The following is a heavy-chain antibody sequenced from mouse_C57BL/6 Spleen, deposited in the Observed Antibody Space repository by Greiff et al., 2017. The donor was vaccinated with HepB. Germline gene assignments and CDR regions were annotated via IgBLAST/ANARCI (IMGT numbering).Heavy chain of an antibody. CDR3: ARMNPYGSTYFDY. CDR1: GFTFSDYY. Sequence: EVQVVESEGGLVQPGSSMKLSCTASGFTFSDYYMAWVRQVPEKGLEWVANINYDGSSTYYLDSLKSRFIISRDNAKNILYLQMSSLKSEDTATYYCARMNPYGSTYFDYWGQGTTLTVSS. J-gene: IGHJ2*01. CDR2: INYDGSST. V-gene: IGHV5-16*01. D-gene: IGHD1-1*01.